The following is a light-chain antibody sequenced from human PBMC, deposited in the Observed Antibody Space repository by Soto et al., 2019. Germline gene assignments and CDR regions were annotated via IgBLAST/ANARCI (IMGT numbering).Light chain of an antibody. J-gene: IGKJ5*01. V-gene: IGKV1-5*01. Sequence: DIQMTQSPSTLSASIGDRVTITCRASQSISSWLAWYQQKPGKAPKLLIYDASSLESGVPSRFSGSGSGTEFTLTISSLQPDDFATYYCQQYNSYSGTFGQGTRLEIK. CDR2: DAS. CDR3: QQYNSYSGT. CDR1: QSISSW.